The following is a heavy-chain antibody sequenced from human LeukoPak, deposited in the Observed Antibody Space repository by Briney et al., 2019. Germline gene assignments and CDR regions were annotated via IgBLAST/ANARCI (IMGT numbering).Heavy chain of an antibody. CDR2: INPNSGDT. CDR3: ARDRYTVTPSNWFDP. V-gene: IGHV1-2*02. J-gene: IGHJ5*02. CDR1: GYIFTGYY. D-gene: IGHD4-11*01. Sequence: ASVKVSCKASGYIFTGYYMHWVRQAPGQGLEWMGWINPNSGDTNYAQKFQGRVTMTRDTSISTAYMELSRLRSDDTAVYYCARDRYTVTPSNWFDPWGQGTLVTVSS.